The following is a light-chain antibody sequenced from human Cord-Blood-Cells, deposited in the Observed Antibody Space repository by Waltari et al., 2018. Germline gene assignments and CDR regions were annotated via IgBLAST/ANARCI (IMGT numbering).Light chain of an antibody. CDR2: EVS. CDR3: SSYTSSSTYV. CDR1: SSDVGGYNY. Sequence: QSALTQPASVSGSPGPSITISCTGTSSDVGGYNYVSWYPPHPGKAPKLMIYEVSNRPSGVSNRFSGSKSGNTASLTISGLQAEDEADYYCSSYTSSSTYVFGTGTKVTVL. J-gene: IGLJ1*01. V-gene: IGLV2-14*01.